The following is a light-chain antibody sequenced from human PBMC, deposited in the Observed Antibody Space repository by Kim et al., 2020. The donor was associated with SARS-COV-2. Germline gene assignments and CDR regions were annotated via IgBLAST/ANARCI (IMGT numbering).Light chain of an antibody. J-gene: IGKJ4*01. Sequence: SVGDGVAIAWRGRQSISNYLNWYQQKPGKAPNLLIYAASSLQGGVPSRFSGSGSGTDFTLTISSLQPEDFAAYYCQQSHTTPSLTFGGGTKVDIK. CDR3: QQSHTTPSLT. V-gene: IGKV1-39*01. CDR2: AAS. CDR1: QSISNY.